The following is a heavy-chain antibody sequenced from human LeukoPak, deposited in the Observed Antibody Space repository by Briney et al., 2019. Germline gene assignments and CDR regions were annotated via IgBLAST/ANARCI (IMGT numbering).Heavy chain of an antibody. CDR2: IIPILGIA. J-gene: IGHJ4*02. V-gene: IGHV1-69*04. CDR3: ARGDGISWYEGRDY. CDR1: GGTFSSYA. Sequence: SVKVSGKASGGTFSSYAISWVRQAPGQGLEWMGRIIPILGIANYAQKFQGRVTITADKSTSTAYMELSSLRSEDTAVYYCARGDGISWYEGRDYWGQGTLVTVSS. D-gene: IGHD6-13*01.